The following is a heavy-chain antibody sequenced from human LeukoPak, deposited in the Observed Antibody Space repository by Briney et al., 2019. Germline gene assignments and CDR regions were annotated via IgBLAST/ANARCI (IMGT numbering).Heavy chain of an antibody. CDR2: FKTKYNQV. V-gene: IGHV3-23*05. CDR3: ARSVPDYTRFDY. J-gene: IGHJ4*02. D-gene: IGHD4-11*01. Sequence: GGSLRLSCVASGFTFSDYAMNWVRQAPGKGLEWVSTFKTKYNQVYYAESVRGRFTISTDDSKNTVYLQMNSLRAEDTALYYCARSVPDYTRFDYWGQGALVTVSS. CDR1: GFTFSDYA.